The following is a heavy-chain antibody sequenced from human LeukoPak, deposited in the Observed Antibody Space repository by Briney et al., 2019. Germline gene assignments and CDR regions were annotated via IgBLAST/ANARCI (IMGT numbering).Heavy chain of an antibody. J-gene: IGHJ4*02. CDR1: GFTFSSYA. D-gene: IGHD3-22*01. CDR2: ISGSGGST. CDR3: AKDDYYDSSGYYSEGGY. Sequence: GGSLRLSCAASGFTFSSYAMSWVRQAPGKGLEWVSAISGSGGSTYYADSVKGRFTISRDNSKNTLYLQMNSLRAEDTAVYYCAKDDYYDSSGYYSEGGYWGQGTLVTASS. V-gene: IGHV3-23*01.